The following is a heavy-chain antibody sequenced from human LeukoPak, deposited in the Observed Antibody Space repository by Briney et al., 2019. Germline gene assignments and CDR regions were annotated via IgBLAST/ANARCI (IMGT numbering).Heavy chain of an antibody. Sequence: GGSLRLSCAASGFTVSSNYMSWVRQAPGKGLEWVSVIYSGGSTYYADSVKGRFTISRDNAKNSLYLQMNSLRAEDTALYYCAKDIRGYSSSWYDYWGQGTLVTVSS. V-gene: IGHV3-53*05. J-gene: IGHJ4*02. CDR2: IYSGGST. CDR1: GFTVSSNY. D-gene: IGHD6-13*01. CDR3: AKDIRGYSSSWYDY.